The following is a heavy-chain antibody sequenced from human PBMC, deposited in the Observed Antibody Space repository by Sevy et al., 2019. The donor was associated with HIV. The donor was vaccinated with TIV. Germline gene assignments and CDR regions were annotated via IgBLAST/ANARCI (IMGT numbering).Heavy chain of an antibody. CDR1: GFTFDDYA. J-gene: IGHJ4*02. Sequence: GGSLRLSCAASGFTFDDYAMHWVRQAPGKGLEWVSGISWNSGSIGYADSVKGRFTISRDNAKNSLYLQMNSLSAEDTALYYCAKGVYYDTQNSPYYFDYWGQGTLVTVSS. V-gene: IGHV3-9*01. CDR3: AKGVYYDTQNSPYYFDY. D-gene: IGHD3-22*01. CDR2: ISWNSGSI.